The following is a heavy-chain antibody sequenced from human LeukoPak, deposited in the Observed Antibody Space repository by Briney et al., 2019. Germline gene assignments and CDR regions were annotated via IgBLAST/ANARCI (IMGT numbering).Heavy chain of an antibody. CDR3: ARGGYFSGWYRFDY. D-gene: IGHD6-19*01. CDR1: GDSISSYY. CDR2: IYYSGST. Sequence: SGTLSLTCTVSGDSISSYYWSWIRQPPGKGLEWIGYIYYSGSTNYNPSLKSRVTISVDTSKNQFSLKLSSVTAADTAVYYCARGGYFSGWYRFDYWGQGTLVTVSS. J-gene: IGHJ4*02. V-gene: IGHV4-59*01.